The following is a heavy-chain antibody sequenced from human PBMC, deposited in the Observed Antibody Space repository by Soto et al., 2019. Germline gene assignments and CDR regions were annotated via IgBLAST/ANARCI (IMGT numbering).Heavy chain of an antibody. Sequence: QVHLVQSGAEVKKPGSSMKVSCKASGGTLSGSAISWVRQAPGQGLEWMGGIIPIFGITNYAQKFQGRVTITADESTSTAYMELSSLRSEDTALYYCARDEGTYYFNYWGQGTLVTVSS. CDR3: ARDEGTYYFNY. D-gene: IGHD3-10*01. V-gene: IGHV1-69*01. J-gene: IGHJ4*02. CDR1: GGTLSGSA. CDR2: IIPIFGIT.